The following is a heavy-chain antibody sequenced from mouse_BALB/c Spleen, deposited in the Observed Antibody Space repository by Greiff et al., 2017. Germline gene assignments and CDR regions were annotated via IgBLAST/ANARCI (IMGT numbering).Heavy chain of an antibody. V-gene: IGHV14-3*02. CDR3: ARSGDYFLDY. Sequence: VQLQQSGAELVKPGASVKLSCTASGFNIKDTYMHWVKQRPEQGLEWIGRIDPANGNTIYDPKFQGKASITADTSSNTAYLQLSSLTSEDTAVYYCARSGDYFLDYWGQGTTLTVSS. CDR2: IDPANGNT. J-gene: IGHJ2*01. D-gene: IGHD2-13*01. CDR1: GFNIKDTY.